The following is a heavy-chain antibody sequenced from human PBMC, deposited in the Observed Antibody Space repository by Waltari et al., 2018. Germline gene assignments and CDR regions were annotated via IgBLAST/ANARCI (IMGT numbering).Heavy chain of an antibody. CDR3: ARSQFWSGYYTGMRGYFDY. CDR1: GGSISSYY. CDR2: IYYSGST. Sequence: QVQLQESGPGLVKPSETLSLTCPVSGGSISSYYWSWFRQPPGKGLEWIGYIYYSGSTNYNPSLKSRVTISVDTSKNQFSLKLSSVTAADTAVYYCARSQFWSGYYTGMRGYFDYWGQGTLVTVSS. J-gene: IGHJ4*02. D-gene: IGHD3-3*01. V-gene: IGHV4-59*01.